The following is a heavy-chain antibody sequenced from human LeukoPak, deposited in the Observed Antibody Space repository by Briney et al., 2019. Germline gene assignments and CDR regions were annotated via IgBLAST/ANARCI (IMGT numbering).Heavy chain of an antibody. D-gene: IGHD5-24*01. V-gene: IGHV4-4*07. CDR3: AREVEMATQFDY. J-gene: IGHJ4*02. CDR2: ISITGSN. CDR1: GGSITTHY. Sequence: PSDTLSLTCAVSGGSITTHYWSWIRQPAGKGLEWIGRISITGSNNYNPALRSRVTMSIDTSKYQFSLNLSSVTAADTVVYYCAREVEMATQFDYWDQGTLVTVSS.